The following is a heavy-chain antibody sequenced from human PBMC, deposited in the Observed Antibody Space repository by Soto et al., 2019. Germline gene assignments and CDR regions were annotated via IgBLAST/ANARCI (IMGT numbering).Heavy chain of an antibody. D-gene: IGHD3-9*01. Sequence: SETLSLTCAVYGGSFSGYYWSWIRQPPGKGLEWIGEINHSGSTNYSPSLKSRVTISVDTSKNQFSLKLSSVTAADTAVYYCAREVGYYDILTGHYYYGMDVWGQGTTVTVSS. J-gene: IGHJ6*02. CDR2: INHSGST. CDR1: GGSFSGYY. V-gene: IGHV4-34*01. CDR3: AREVGYYDILTGHYYYGMDV.